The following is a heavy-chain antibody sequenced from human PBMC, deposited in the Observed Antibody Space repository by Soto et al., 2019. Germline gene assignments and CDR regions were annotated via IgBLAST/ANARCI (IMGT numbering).Heavy chain of an antibody. J-gene: IGHJ5*02. D-gene: IGHD1-1*01. Sequence: SETLSLTCTVSGASISGFYWSWIRKSAGKGLEWIGRIYATGTTDYNPSLKSRVMMSVDTSKKRFSLKLRSVTAADTAVCYCVRDGTKTLRDWFDPWGQGISVTV. V-gene: IGHV4-4*07. CDR3: VRDGTKTLRDWFDP. CDR2: IYATGTT. CDR1: GASISGFY.